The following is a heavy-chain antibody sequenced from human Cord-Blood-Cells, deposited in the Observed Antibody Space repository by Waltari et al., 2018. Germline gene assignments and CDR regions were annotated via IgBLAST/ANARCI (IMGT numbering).Heavy chain of an antibody. CDR2: IIPILGIA. CDR3: ARGYSGSYPFDY. J-gene: IGHJ4*02. V-gene: IGHV1-69*10. CDR1: GGTFSSYA. D-gene: IGHD1-26*01. Sequence: QVQLVQSGAGVKKPGSSVKVSCKASGGTFSSYAISWVRQAPGQGLEGMGGIIPILGIANYAQKFQGRVTITADKSPSTAYMELSSLRSEDTAVYYCARGYSGSYPFDYWGQGTLVTVSS.